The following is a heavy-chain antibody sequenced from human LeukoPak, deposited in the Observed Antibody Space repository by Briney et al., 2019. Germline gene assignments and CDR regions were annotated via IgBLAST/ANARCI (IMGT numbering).Heavy chain of an antibody. CDR2: ISRGGSTT. V-gene: IGHV3-11*01. CDR3: ARDYYDSSGYYRFDY. D-gene: IGHD3-22*01. CDR1: EFTFSDYY. J-gene: IGHJ4*02. Sequence: GGSLRLSCAASEFTFSDYYMSWIRQAPGKGLEWVSYISRGGSTTYYAGSVKGRFTISRDNAKNSLYLQMNSLRAEDTAVYYCARDYYDSSGYYRFDYWGQGTLVTVSS.